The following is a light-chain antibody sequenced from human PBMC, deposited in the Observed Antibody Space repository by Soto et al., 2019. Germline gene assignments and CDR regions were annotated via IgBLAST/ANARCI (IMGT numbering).Light chain of an antibody. CDR2: DAS. Sequence: EIVLTQSPCTLSLSPGERATLSCRASQSVSNYLAWYQQKPGQAPRLLIYDASSRATGIPDRFSGGGSGTDFTLTISSLQPEDFATYYCQQLKSNLITFGQGTRLEIK. V-gene: IGKV3-11*01. CDR3: QQLKSNLIT. CDR1: QSVSNY. J-gene: IGKJ5*01.